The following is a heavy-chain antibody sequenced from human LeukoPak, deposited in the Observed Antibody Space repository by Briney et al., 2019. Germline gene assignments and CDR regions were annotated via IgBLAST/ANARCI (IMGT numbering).Heavy chain of an antibody. CDR1: GFTGSNAW. J-gene: IGHJ4*02. Sequence: SGGSLRLSCVASGFTGSNAWMSWVRQAPGKGLEWIGRIKSKTDGGTTDYAAPVKGRFTISRDASKNTLYLQMDSLKTDDTAVYYCTTAPSYVDYWGQGTLVTVSS. CDR3: TTAPSYVDY. CDR2: IKSKTDGGTT. V-gene: IGHV3-15*01.